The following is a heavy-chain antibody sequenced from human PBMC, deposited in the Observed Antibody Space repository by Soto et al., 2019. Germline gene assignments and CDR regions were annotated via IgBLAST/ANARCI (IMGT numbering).Heavy chain of an antibody. CDR1: GGSISSGGYY. CDR2: SYFSGNT. V-gene: IGHV4-31*03. J-gene: IGHJ4*02. Sequence: SETLSLTCTVSGGSISSGGYYWTWIRQHPGKGLEWIGYSYFSGNTYYNPSLKSRVTISVDTSKNQFSLRLSSVTAADTAVYYCARDPQYTDSSGYYASSGNWDYWGQGILVTV. CDR3: ARDPQYTDSSGYYASSGNWDY. D-gene: IGHD3-22*01.